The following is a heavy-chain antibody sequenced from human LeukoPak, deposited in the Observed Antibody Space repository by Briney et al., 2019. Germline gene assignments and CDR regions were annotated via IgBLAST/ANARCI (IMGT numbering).Heavy chain of an antibody. CDR2: IIPIFGTA. D-gene: IGHD4-17*01. V-gene: IGHV1-69*05. J-gene: IGHJ4*02. CDR1: GGTFSSYA. CDR3: ARGGTTVTTAGHFDY. Sequence: ASVKVSCKASGGTFSSYAISWVRQAPGQGLEWMGGIIPIFGTANYAQKFQGRVTITTDESTSTAYMELSSLRSEDAAVYYCARGGTTVTTAGHFDYWGQGTLVTVAS.